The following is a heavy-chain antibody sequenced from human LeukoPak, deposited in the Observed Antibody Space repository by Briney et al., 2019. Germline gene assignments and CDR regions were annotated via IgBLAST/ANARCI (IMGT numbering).Heavy chain of an antibody. CDR2: IYYSGST. Sequence: PSETLSLTCTVSGGSISSSSYYWGWIRQPPGKGLEWIGSIYYSGSTYYNPSLKSRVTISVDTSKNQFSLKLSSVTAADTAVYYCARQNVKVGAPPFDFWGQGTLVTVSS. J-gene: IGHJ4*02. V-gene: IGHV4-39*01. CDR3: ARQNVKVGAPPFDF. CDR1: GGSISSSSYY. D-gene: IGHD1-26*01.